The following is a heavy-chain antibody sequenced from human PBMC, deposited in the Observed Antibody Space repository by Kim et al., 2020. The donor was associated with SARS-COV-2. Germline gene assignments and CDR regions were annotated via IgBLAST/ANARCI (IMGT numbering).Heavy chain of an antibody. V-gene: IGHV3-21*01. D-gene: IGHD1-1*01. Sequence: SLKGRFTISRDNAKNLLYLQMNSLRDEDTAVYYCARDRQGYNGNADAFEIWGQGTMVTVSS. CDR3: ARDRQGYNGNADAFEI. J-gene: IGHJ3*02.